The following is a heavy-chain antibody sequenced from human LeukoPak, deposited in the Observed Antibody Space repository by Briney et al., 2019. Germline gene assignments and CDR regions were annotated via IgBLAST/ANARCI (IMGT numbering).Heavy chain of an antibody. Sequence: SETLSLTCTVSGGSISTNSYYWSWIRQPPGKGLEWIGYIYYSGSTNYNPSLKSRVTISVDTSKNQFSLKLSPVTAADTAVYYCARVGQWLDFDYWGQGTLVTVSS. J-gene: IGHJ4*02. CDR1: GGSISTNSYY. D-gene: IGHD6-19*01. CDR3: ARVGQWLDFDY. V-gene: IGHV4-61*05. CDR2: IYYSGST.